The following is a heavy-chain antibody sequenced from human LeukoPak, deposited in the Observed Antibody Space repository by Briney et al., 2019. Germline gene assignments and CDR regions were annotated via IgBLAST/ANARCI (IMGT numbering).Heavy chain of an antibody. CDR1: GYTFTGHY. CDR3: VRDGYSGGAFNI. Sequence: SVKVSCKASGYTFTGHYMHWVRQAPGQGLEWMGWIYPKSGGTNYAQKFQSRVTMTRDTSITTAFMELNILKSDDTAVYYCVRDGYSGGAFNIWGQGTMVTVSS. V-gene: IGHV1-2*02. J-gene: IGHJ3*02. CDR2: IYPKSGGT. D-gene: IGHD5-12*01.